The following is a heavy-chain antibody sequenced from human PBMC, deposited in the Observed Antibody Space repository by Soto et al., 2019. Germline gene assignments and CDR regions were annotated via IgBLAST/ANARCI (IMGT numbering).Heavy chain of an antibody. V-gene: IGHV4-30-2*01. CDR1: GGSISSGGYS. D-gene: IGHD3-22*01. CDR3: ARGPYYYDSSGYYYGSIAYYYYGMDV. Sequence: QLQLQESGSGLVKPSQTLSLTCAVSGGSISSGGYSWSWIRQPPGKGLEWIGYIYHSGSTYYNPSLKSRVTISVDRSKNQFSLKLSSVTAADTAVYYCARGPYYYDSSGYYYGSIAYYYYGMDVWGQGTTVTVSS. J-gene: IGHJ6*02. CDR2: IYHSGST.